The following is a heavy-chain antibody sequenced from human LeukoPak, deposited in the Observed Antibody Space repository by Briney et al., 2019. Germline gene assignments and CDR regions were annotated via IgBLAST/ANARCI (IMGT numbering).Heavy chain of an antibody. D-gene: IGHD2-21*02. Sequence: QPGGSLRLSCAASGFPFGSYAMTWVRQAPGKGLESVSVITDGADTYYADSVKGRFTISRDNSQNTVHLQMDNLRADDTAVYYCAKVDCWSPENYLDSWGQGTLVTVSS. CDR3: AKVDCWSPENYLDS. CDR1: GFPFGSYA. CDR2: ITDGADT. J-gene: IGHJ4*02. V-gene: IGHV3-23*01.